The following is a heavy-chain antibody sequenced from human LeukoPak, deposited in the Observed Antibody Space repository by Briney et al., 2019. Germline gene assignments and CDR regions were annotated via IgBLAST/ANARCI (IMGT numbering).Heavy chain of an antibody. V-gene: IGHV3-7*01. D-gene: IGHD6-19*01. Sequence: GGSLRLSCAASGFTFSTYWMSWVRQPPGKGLEWVANIKPDGSGEYYVDSVKGRFTISRDNAETSLYLQMNSLRAEDTALYFCARGVYSSGWYPDNFDYWGQGALVTVSS. J-gene: IGHJ4*02. CDR3: ARGVYSSGWYPDNFDY. CDR1: GFTFSTYW. CDR2: IKPDGSGE.